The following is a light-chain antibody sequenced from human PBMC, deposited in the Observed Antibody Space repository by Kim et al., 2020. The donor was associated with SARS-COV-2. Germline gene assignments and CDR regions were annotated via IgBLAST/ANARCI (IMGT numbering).Light chain of an antibody. Sequence: SSELTQDPAVSVALGQTVRITCQGDSLRSYYASWYRQKPGQAPVLVIYGTNNRPSGIPDRLSVSTSENTASLTITGAQAEDEGDYYCNSRDTSGNQVFGG. J-gene: IGLJ2*01. V-gene: IGLV3-19*01. CDR3: NSRDTSGNQV. CDR1: SLRSYY. CDR2: GTN.